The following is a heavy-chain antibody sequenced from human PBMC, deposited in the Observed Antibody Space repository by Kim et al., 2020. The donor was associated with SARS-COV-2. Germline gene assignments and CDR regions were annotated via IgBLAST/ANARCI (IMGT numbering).Heavy chain of an antibody. CDR1: GDSVSSNSYT. Sequence: SQTLSLTCAISGDSVSSNSYTWNWIRQSPSRGLEWLGRTYYRSKWYDDYALSVKSRITINPDTSKNQLSLQLNSVTPEDTAVYYCARISHGDHGSGSYWGQGTLVTVSS. CDR3: ARISHGDHGSGSY. CDR2: TYYRSKWYD. J-gene: IGHJ4*02. V-gene: IGHV6-1*01. D-gene: IGHD3-10*01.